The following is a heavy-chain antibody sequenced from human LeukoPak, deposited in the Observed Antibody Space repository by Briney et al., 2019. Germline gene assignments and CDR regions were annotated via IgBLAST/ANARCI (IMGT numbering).Heavy chain of an antibody. CDR3: TRGSSGPFDY. CDR1: GFTFGDYA. Sequence: GRSLRLSCTTSGFTFGDYAMSWVRQAPGRGLEWVGFIRSKAYGGTTEYTASVKGRFTISRDDSKGIAYLEMNSLKTEDTAVYYCTRGSSGPFDYWGQGTLVTVSS. D-gene: IGHD3-16*02. V-gene: IGHV3-49*04. J-gene: IGHJ4*02. CDR2: IRSKAYGGTT.